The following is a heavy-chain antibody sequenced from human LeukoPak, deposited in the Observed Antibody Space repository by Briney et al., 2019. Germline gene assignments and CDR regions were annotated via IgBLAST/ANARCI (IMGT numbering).Heavy chain of an antibody. J-gene: IGHJ6*03. Sequence: PSQTLSLTCTVSGCSINSGTYYWSWIRQPTGKGLEWIGSIYCSGSTYYSPSLKSRVTIFVDTSKNQFSLKLSSVTAANTAVYYCARRSRFLEWLLYPSYYYYMDVWGKGTTVTVSS. CDR1: GCSINSGTYY. V-gene: IGHV4-39*01. CDR3: ARRSRFLEWLLYPSYYYYMDV. CDR2: IYCSGST. D-gene: IGHD3-3*01.